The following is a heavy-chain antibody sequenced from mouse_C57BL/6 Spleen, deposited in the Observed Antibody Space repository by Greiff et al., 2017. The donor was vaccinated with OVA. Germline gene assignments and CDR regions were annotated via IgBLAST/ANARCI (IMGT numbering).Heavy chain of an antibody. V-gene: IGHV1-85*01. CDR3: ARLSFAY. Sequence: VQVVESGPELVKPGASVKLSCKASGYTFTSYDINWVKQRPGQGLEWIGWIYPRDGSTKYNEKFKGKATLTVNTPSSTAYMELHSLTSEDSAVYFCARLSFAYWGQGTLVTVSA. CDR2: IYPRDGST. CDR1: GYTFTSYD. J-gene: IGHJ3*01.